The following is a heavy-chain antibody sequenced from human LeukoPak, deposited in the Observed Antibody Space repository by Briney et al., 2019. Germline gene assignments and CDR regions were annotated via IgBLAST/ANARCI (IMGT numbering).Heavy chain of an antibody. CDR2: INQHGNET. CDR1: GFTFSNSL. CDR3: ARDYGDF. J-gene: IGHJ4*02. D-gene: IGHD3-10*01. Sequence: GGSLRLSCEPPGFTFSNSLMSWVRQAPGKGLEWVANINQHGNETYYVDSVKGRFTISRDNAKNSLYLQMDRLRAEDAALYYCARDYGDFWGQGTLVTVSS. V-gene: IGHV3-7*01.